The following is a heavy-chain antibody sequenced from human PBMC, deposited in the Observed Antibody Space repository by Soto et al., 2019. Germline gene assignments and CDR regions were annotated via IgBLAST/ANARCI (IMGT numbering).Heavy chain of an antibody. V-gene: IGHV1-46*01. Sequence: QVQLVQSGAEVKKPGASVKISCKTSGYTFTSYYLYWVRQAPGQGLEWMGIINPSGGHTNYAQKFHGRVTMTRDMSTSTVYMELSSLRSEDTAVYYCARGSHVEYNWFDPWGQGTLVTVSS. CDR2: INPSGGHT. J-gene: IGHJ5*02. CDR3: ARGSHVEYNWFDP. CDR1: GYTFTSYY. D-gene: IGHD3-16*01.